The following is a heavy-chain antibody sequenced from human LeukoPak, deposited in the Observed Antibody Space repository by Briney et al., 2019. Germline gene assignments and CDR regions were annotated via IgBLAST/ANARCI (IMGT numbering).Heavy chain of an antibody. D-gene: IGHD3-22*01. V-gene: IGHV4-34*01. CDR2: IYYSGST. Sequence: SETLSLTCAVYGGSFSGYHWNWFRQPPGKGLEWIGSIYYSGSTYYNPSLKSRVTISVDTSKNQFSLKLSSVTAADTAVYYCARLSYDSSGYKYYFDYWGQGTLVTVSS. J-gene: IGHJ4*02. CDR3: ARLSYDSSGYKYYFDY. CDR1: GGSFSGYH.